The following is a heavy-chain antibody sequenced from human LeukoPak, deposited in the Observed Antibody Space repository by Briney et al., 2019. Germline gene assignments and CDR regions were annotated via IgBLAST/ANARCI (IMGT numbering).Heavy chain of an antibody. CDR3: ARESMYRGYSYGYGDY. CDR1: GFTFSSYS. J-gene: IGHJ4*02. D-gene: IGHD5-18*01. CDR2: ISSSSSYI. V-gene: IGHV3-21*01. Sequence: GGSLRLSCAASGFTFSSYSMNWVRQVPGKGLEWVSSISSSSSYIYYADSVKGRFTISRDNAKNSLYLQMNSLRAEDTAVYYCARESMYRGYSYGYGDYWGQGTLVTVSS.